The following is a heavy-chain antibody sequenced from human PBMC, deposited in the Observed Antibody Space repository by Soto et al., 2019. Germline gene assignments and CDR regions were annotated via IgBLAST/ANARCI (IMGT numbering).Heavy chain of an antibody. CDR2: MNPNSGNT. CDR3: ARERSYGHDY. CDR1: GYTFTSYD. V-gene: IGHV1-8*01. D-gene: IGHD5-18*01. J-gene: IGHJ4*02. Sequence: QVQLVQSGAEVKKPGASVKVSCKASGYTFTSYDINWVRQATGQGLEWMGWMNPNSGNTDYAQKFQGRVTMHRTTAESTAYMLLRSLRSEDTAVYYCARERSYGHDYCGQGSLVTVSS.